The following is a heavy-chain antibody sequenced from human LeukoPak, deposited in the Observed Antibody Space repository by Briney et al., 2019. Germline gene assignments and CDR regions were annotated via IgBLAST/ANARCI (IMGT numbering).Heavy chain of an antibody. CDR1: GGSISSSSYY. J-gene: IGHJ3*02. Sequence: SETLSLTCTVSGGSISSSSYYWGWIRQPPGKGLEWIGSIYYSGSTYYNPSLKSRVTISVDTSKNQFSLKLSSVTATDTAVYYCARQQWLDPSFAFDIWGQGTMVTVSS. D-gene: IGHD6-19*01. CDR3: ARQQWLDPSFAFDI. CDR2: IYYSGST. V-gene: IGHV4-39*01.